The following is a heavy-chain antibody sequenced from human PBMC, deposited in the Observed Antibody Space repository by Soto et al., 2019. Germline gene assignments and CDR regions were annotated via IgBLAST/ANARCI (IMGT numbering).Heavy chain of an antibody. D-gene: IGHD6-13*01. J-gene: IGHJ3*01. CDR2: ISSHGSDK. CDR1: GFTFNNYG. V-gene: IGHV3-30*18. Sequence: QVRLVESGGGVVQPGTSLRLSCAASGFTFNNYGMHWVRQAPGTGLEWVAAISSHGSDKYYADSVKGRLTISRDNSKNTLYLQMHSLRAEETAVYYCAKDQGIAASHGIDWGQGTMVTVSS. CDR3: AKDQGIAASHGID.